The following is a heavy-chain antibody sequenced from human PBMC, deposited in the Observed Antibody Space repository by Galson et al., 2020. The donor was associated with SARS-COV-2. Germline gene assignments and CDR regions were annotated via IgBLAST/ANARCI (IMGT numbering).Heavy chain of an antibody. CDR1: GFTFDDYA. Sequence: SLKISCAASGFTFDDYAMHWVRQAPGKGLEWVSGISWNSGSIGYADSVKGRFTISRDNAKNSLYLQMNSLRAEDTALYYCARFGYSYGSNFDYWGQGTLVTVSS. CDR3: ARFGYSYGSNFDY. D-gene: IGHD5-18*01. V-gene: IGHV3-9*01. J-gene: IGHJ4*02. CDR2: ISWNSGSI.